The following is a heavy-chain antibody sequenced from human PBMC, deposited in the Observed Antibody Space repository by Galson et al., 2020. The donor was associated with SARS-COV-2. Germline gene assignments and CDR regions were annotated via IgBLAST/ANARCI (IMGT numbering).Heavy chain of an antibody. CDR2: IRSSSGTI. J-gene: IGHJ4*02. D-gene: IGHD1-1*01. CDR3: ARERLEY. Sequence: GESLKISCAASGFTFSSYTMNWVRQAPVKGLELVAYIRSSSGTIYYADSVKGRFTISRDNAKNSLYLQLKSLRVEDTAVYYCARERLEYWGQGTLVTVSS. CDR1: GFTFSSYT. V-gene: IGHV3-48*04.